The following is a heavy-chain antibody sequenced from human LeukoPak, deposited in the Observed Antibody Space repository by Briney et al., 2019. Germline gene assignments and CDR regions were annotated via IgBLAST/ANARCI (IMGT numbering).Heavy chain of an antibody. D-gene: IGHD3-10*01. J-gene: IGHJ6*03. CDR2: IYYSGST. Sequence: SETLSLTCTVTGGSISSYYWSWIRQPPGKGLEWIGYIYYSGSTNYNPSLKSRVTISVDTSKNQFSLKLSSVTAADTAVYYCARGRSSMVRGYYYYYMDVWGKGTTVTISS. CDR1: GGSISSYY. V-gene: IGHV4-59*01. CDR3: ARGRSSMVRGYYYYYMDV.